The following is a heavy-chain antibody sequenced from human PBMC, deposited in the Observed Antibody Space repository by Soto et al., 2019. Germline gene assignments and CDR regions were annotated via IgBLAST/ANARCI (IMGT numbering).Heavy chain of an antibody. Sequence: GASVKVSCKASGYTFTSYAMHWVRQAPGQRLEWMGWINAGNGNTKYSQKFQGRVTITRDTSASTAYMELSSLRSEDTALYYCARGQEFVVVPAAMPADYYYYGMDVWGQGTTVTVSS. CDR3: ARGQEFVVVPAAMPADYYYYGMDV. CDR1: GYTFTSYA. J-gene: IGHJ6*02. CDR2: INAGNGNT. D-gene: IGHD2-2*01. V-gene: IGHV1-3*01.